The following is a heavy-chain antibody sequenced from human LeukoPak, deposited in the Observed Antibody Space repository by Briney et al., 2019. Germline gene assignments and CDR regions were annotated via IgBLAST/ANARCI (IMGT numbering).Heavy chain of an antibody. CDR2: ISTSSSYV. Sequence: PGGSLRLSCAASGFTFSSYSMTWVRQAPGKGLEWVSSISTSSSYVYYADSVKGRFTISRDNAKNSLYLQMNSLRAEDTAVYYCARDGRTTVVTTDYCDYWGQGTLVTVSS. CDR3: ARDGRTTVVTTDYCDY. J-gene: IGHJ4*02. CDR1: GFTFSSYS. V-gene: IGHV3-21*01. D-gene: IGHD4-23*01.